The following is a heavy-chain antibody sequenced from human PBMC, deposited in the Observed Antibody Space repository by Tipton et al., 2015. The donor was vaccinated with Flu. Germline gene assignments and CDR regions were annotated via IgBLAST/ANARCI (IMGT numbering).Heavy chain of an antibody. CDR1: GGSISSSSYY. CDR2: IYYSGST. Sequence: TLSPTCTVSGGSISSSSYYWGWIRQPPGKGLEWIGSIYYSGSTYYNPSLKSRVTISVDTSKNQFSLTLSSVTAADTAVYYCARDTIFGVAHWGQGTLVTVSS. V-gene: IGHV4-39*07. J-gene: IGHJ4*02. CDR3: ARDTIFGVAH. D-gene: IGHD3-3*01.